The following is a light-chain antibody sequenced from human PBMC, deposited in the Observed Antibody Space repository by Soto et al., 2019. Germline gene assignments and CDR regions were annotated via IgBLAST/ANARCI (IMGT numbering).Light chain of an antibody. CDR2: DAS. J-gene: IGKJ4*01. V-gene: IGKV1-13*02. CDR3: QQFNSYPLT. CDR1: QGISSA. Sequence: AIQLTQSPSSLSASVGDRVTITCRASQGISSALAWYQQKPGKAPKLLIYDASSLERGVPSRFSGIGSGKDFTLTISSLQPENFATYYCQQFNSYPLTFGGGTKVDIK.